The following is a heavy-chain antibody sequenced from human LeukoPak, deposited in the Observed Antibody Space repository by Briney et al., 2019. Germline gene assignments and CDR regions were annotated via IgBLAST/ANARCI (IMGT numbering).Heavy chain of an antibody. D-gene: IGHD4-11*01. J-gene: IGHJ5*02. CDR1: GGSISSSSYY. V-gene: IGHV4-39*01. Sequence: SETLSLTCTVSGGSISSSSYYWGRLPQPPGMGLEWIGTIYYSGSTYYNPSLKSRVTISVDTSKNQFSLKLTSVTAADTAVYYCARLGDYSNRAYNWFDPWGQGTLVTVSS. CDR3: ARLGDYSNRAYNWFDP. CDR2: IYYSGST.